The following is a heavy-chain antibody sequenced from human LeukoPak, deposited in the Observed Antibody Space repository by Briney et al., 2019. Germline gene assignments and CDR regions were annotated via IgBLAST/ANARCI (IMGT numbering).Heavy chain of an antibody. V-gene: IGHV3-53*01. CDR3: ARDLLYDSSGYYLRGGTLEY. Sequence: GGSLRLSCAASGFTVNSNYMSWVRQAPGKGLEWVSVIYSGGSTYYADSVKGRFTISRDNSKNSLYLQMNSLRAEDTAVYYCARDLLYDSSGYYLRGGTLEYWGQGTLVTVSS. J-gene: IGHJ4*02. D-gene: IGHD3-22*01. CDR2: IYSGGST. CDR1: GFTVNSNY.